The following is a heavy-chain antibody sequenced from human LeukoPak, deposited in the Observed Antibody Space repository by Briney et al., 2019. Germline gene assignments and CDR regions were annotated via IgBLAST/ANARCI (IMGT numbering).Heavy chain of an antibody. V-gene: IGHV4-31*03. D-gene: IGHD3-10*01. CDR1: GGSIRSDSYL. J-gene: IGHJ5*02. CDR3: AREGGSGSKFDP. Sequence: SETLSLTCTVSGGSIRSDSYLWIWIRQHPGKGLEWIGYIYYSGSTYYNPSLKSRVTISVDTSKNQFSLRLSSVTAADTAVYYCAREGGSGSKFDPWGQGTLVTVSS. CDR2: IYYSGST.